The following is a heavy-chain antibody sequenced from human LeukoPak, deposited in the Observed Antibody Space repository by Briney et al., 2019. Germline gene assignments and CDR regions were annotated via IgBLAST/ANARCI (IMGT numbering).Heavy chain of an antibody. J-gene: IGHJ4*02. V-gene: IGHV3-23*01. D-gene: IGHD3-9*01. CDR2: ISGSGGST. CDR3: AKVLRYFDWLLGGLDY. CDR1: GFTFSSYA. Sequence: GGSLRLSCAASGFTFSSYAMSWVRQAPGKGLEWVSAISGSGGSTYYADSVKSRFTISRDNSKNTLYLQMNSLRAEDTAVYYCAKVLRYFDWLLGGLDYWGQGTLVTVSS.